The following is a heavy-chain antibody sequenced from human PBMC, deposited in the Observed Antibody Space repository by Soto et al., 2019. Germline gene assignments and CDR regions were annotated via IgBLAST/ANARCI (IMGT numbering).Heavy chain of an antibody. Sequence: PSETLSLTCTVSGGSISSGDYYWSWIRQPPGKGLEWIGYIYYSGSTYYNPSLKSRITISVDTSKNQFSLKLSSVTAADTAVYYCASGAPEETLRFLEWLFFGYYFDYWGQGTLVTVSS. CDR1: GGSISSGDYY. CDR3: ASGAPEETLRFLEWLFFGYYFDY. V-gene: IGHV4-30-4*01. CDR2: IYYSGST. J-gene: IGHJ4*02. D-gene: IGHD3-3*01.